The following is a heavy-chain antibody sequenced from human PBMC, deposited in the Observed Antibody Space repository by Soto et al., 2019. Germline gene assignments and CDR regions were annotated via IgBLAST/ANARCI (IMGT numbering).Heavy chain of an antibody. J-gene: IGHJ4*02. D-gene: IGHD3-16*01. CDR2: IFPGDSDT. CDR3: VRPTFGAPTHFEL. Sequence: PGESLKISCNAIGYTFTNYWICWVGQTPGKGLEWMGIIFPGDSDTRYNPSFEGQVTVSAAESISTAYLQWNTLKASDTATYYCVRPTFGAPTHFELWRQRTLVSLCS. V-gene: IGHV5-51*01. CDR1: GYTFTNYW.